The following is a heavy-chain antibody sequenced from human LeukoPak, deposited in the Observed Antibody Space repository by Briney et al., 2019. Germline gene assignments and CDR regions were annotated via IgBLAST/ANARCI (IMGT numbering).Heavy chain of an antibody. V-gene: IGHV4-31*03. J-gene: IGHJ4*02. Sequence: PSETLSLTCTVSGGSISSGGYYWSWIRQHPGKGLEWIGYIYYSGSTYYNPSLKSRVTISVDTSKNQFSLKLSSVTAADTAVYYCARAGGFFSPFGYWGQGTLVTVSS. CDR2: IYYSGST. CDR3: ARAGGFFSPFGY. D-gene: IGHD3-3*01. CDR1: GGSISSGGYY.